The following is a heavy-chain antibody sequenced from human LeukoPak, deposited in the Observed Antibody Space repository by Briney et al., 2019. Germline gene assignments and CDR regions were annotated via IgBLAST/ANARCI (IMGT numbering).Heavy chain of an antibody. CDR2: IYPGDSDT. CDR3: ARAVVVTADYGAFDI. Sequence: NHGESLKISCKGSGYSFTSYWIGWVRQMPGKGLEWMGIIYPGDSDTRYSPSFQGQVTISADKSISTAYLQWSSLKASDTAMYYCARAVVVTADYGAFDIWGQGTMVTVSS. CDR1: GYSFTSYW. J-gene: IGHJ3*02. V-gene: IGHV5-51*01. D-gene: IGHD2-21*02.